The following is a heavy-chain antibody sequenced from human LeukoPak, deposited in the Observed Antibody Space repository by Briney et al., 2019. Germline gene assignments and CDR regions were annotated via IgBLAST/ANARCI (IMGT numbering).Heavy chain of an antibody. CDR1: GFTFSSYS. CDR2: ISSSSSYI. Sequence: GGSLRLSCAASGFTFSSYSMNWVRQAPGKGLEWVSSISSSSSYIYYADSVKGRFTISRDNAKNSLYLQMNSLRAEDTAVYYCARVSYDILTGDIWGQGTMVTVSS. CDR3: ARVSYDILTGDI. D-gene: IGHD3-9*01. V-gene: IGHV3-21*01. J-gene: IGHJ3*02.